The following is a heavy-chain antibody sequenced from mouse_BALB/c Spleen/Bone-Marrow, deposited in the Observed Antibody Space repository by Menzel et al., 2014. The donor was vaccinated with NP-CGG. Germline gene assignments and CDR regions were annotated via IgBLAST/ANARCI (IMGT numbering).Heavy chain of an antibody. CDR3: ARAARTFDY. Sequence: EVQLQQSGAELVKPGASVKLSCTASGFNIKDTYIHWVKQRPEQGLEWIGRLDPANADTKYGPKFRGKATITADTSSNTVYLQFISLTSEDTAIYYCARAARTFDYWGQGTTLTVSS. CDR2: LDPANADT. V-gene: IGHV14-3*02. CDR1: GFNIKDTY. J-gene: IGHJ2*01. D-gene: IGHD3-1*01.